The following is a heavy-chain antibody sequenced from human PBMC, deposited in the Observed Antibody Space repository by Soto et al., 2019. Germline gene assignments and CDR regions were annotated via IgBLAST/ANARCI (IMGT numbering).Heavy chain of an antibody. CDR1: GYSFTSYW. CDR3: ARRDIVVVHDAFDI. D-gene: IGHD2-21*01. Sequence: XESLKISCKGSGYSFTSYWIGWVRQMPGKGLEWMGIIYPGDSDTRYSPSFQGQVTISADKSISTAYPQWSSLKASDTAMYYCARRDIVVVHDAFDIWGQGTMVTVSS. V-gene: IGHV5-51*01. J-gene: IGHJ3*02. CDR2: IYPGDSDT.